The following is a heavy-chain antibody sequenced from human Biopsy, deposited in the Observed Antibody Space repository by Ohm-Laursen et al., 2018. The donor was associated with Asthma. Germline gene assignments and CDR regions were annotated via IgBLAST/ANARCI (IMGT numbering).Heavy chain of an antibody. CDR3: ARMNTMIQAANYYSYAMDV. V-gene: IGHV4-30-2*01. CDR2: LFYRGGT. J-gene: IGHJ6*02. D-gene: IGHD3-22*01. Sequence: TLSLTCAVSGDSINSGGFSWNWIREPPGKGLEWVAYLFYRGGTYYNPSLKSRVTISLDRSKRQFSLKVNPVTAADTAVYYCARMNTMIQAANYYSYAMDVWGQGTTVTVSS. CDR1: GDSINSGGFS.